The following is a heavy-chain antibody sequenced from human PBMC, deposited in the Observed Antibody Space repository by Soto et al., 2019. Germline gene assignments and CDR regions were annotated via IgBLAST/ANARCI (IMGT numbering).Heavy chain of an antibody. CDR2: IYPGDSDT. CDR1: EYNFSTYW. V-gene: IGHV5-51*01. J-gene: IGHJ6*01. Sequence: PGESLKISCKGSEYNFSTYWIAWVRQMPGKGLEWMGIIYPGDSDTRYSPSFQGQVTISADKSISTAHLQWSSLKASDTAMYYCARAHYYYGMDVWGQGSTVTVSS. CDR3: ARAHYYYGMDV.